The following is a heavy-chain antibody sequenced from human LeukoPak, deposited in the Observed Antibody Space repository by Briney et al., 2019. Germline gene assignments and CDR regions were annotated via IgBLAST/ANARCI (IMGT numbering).Heavy chain of an antibody. V-gene: IGHV3-33*08. Sequence: GGSLRLSCGASEFTFSNAWMSWVRQAPGKGLEWVAVIWYDGSNKYYADSVKGRFTISRDNSKNTLYLQMNSLRAEDTAVYYCARDANWGFDAFDIWGQGTMVTVFS. CDR1: EFTFSNAW. CDR2: IWYDGSNK. D-gene: IGHD7-27*01. CDR3: ARDANWGFDAFDI. J-gene: IGHJ3*02.